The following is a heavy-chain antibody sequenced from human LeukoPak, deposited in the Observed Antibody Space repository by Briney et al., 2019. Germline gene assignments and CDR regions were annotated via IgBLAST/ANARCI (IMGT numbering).Heavy chain of an antibody. Sequence: GGSLRLSCAASGFTFDDYGMSWVRQAPGKGLEWVSGINWKGDSTNYADSVKGRFTISRDNAKNSLHLQMNSLRAEDTAVYYCARGGAVAGPGAYYYYYMDVWGKGTTVTVSS. CDR3: ARGGAVAGPGAYYYYYMDV. CDR1: GFTFDDYG. CDR2: INWKGDST. D-gene: IGHD6-19*01. V-gene: IGHV3-20*04. J-gene: IGHJ6*03.